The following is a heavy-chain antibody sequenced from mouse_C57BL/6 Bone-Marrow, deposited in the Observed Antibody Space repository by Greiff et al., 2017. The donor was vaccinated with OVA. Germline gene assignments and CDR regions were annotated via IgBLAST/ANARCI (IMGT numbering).Heavy chain of an antibody. CDR3: ARDDYYWYFDV. J-gene: IGHJ1*03. CDR1: GFTFSDFY. Sequence: EVKVVESGGGLVQSGRSLRLSCATSGFTFSDFYMEWVRQAPGKGLEWIAASRNKANDYTTEYSASVKGRFIVSRDTSQSILYLQMNALRAEDTAIYYCARDDYYWYFDVWGTATTVTVSS. CDR2: SRNKANDYTT. V-gene: IGHV7-1*01.